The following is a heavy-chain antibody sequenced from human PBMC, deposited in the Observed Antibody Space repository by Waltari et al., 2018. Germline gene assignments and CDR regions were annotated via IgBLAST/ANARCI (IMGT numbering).Heavy chain of an antibody. CDR1: GGSFSDYY. D-gene: IGHD4-17*01. Sequence: QVQLQQWGAGLLKPSETLSLTCAVYGGSFSDYYWNWIRQSPGKGLEWIGEINHSGSTDYNPSLKSRVTISVDTSNNQFSLKLTSLTAADTAVYYCARKKSSTVTTPYFDYWGQGTLVTVSS. CDR3: ARKKSSTVTTPYFDY. V-gene: IGHV4-34*02. J-gene: IGHJ4*02. CDR2: INHSGST.